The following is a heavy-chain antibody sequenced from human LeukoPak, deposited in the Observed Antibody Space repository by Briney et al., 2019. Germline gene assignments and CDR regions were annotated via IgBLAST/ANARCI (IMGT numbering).Heavy chain of an antibody. CDR3: ARSWNYPKNPFNYYYYYMDV. J-gene: IGHJ6*03. Sequence: GESLKISCKGTGYSFTTHWIAWVRQMPGKGLEWMGIIYPGDSDTRYSPSFQGQVTISADKSISTAYLQWSSLKASDTAMYYCARSWNYPKNPFNYYYYYMDVWGKGTTVTVSS. V-gene: IGHV5-51*01. D-gene: IGHD1-7*01. CDR2: IYPGDSDT. CDR1: GYSFTTHW.